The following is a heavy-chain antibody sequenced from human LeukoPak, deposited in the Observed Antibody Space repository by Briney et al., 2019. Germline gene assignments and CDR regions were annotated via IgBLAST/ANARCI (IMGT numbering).Heavy chain of an antibody. CDR2: ISSSSSYI. CDR3: ARERPANYYYSSGYYPNDY. CDR1: GFTFSRYS. J-gene: IGHJ4*02. D-gene: IGHD3-22*01. V-gene: IGHV3-21*01. Sequence: GGSLRLSCAASGFTFSRYSMNWVRQAPGKGLECVSSISSSSSYIYYADSVKGRFTISRDNAKNSLYLQMNTLRAEDTAVYYCARERPANYYYSSGYYPNDYWGQGTLVTVSS.